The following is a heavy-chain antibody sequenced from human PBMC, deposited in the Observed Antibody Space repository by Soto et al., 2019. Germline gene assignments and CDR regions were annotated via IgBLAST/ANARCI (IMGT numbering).Heavy chain of an antibody. CDR3: ATSNWFDP. CDR1: GGSSSSRCYY. CDR2: IYYSGST. J-gene: IGHJ5*02. V-gene: IGHV4-39*01. Sequence: SCTLSRSCAVSGGSSSSRCYYWGWIRQPPGKGLEWIGIIYYSGSTYYNPSLKSRVTISVDTSKNQFSLKLSSVSATDTAVYYCATSNWFDPWGQGILVT.